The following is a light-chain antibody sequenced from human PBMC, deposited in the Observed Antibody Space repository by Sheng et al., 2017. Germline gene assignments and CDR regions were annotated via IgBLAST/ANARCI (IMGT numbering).Light chain of an antibody. CDR2: TAS. V-gene: IGKV1-9*01. CDR1: QGISTY. J-gene: IGKJ5*01. CDR3: QQLNTYPIT. Sequence: TQLTQSPSSLSASVGDRVSITCRASQGISTYLAWYQVKPGRAPKLLIYTASTLQSGVPSRFSGSGSVTDFTLTISSLQPEDFATYYCQQLNTYPITFGQGTRLEIK.